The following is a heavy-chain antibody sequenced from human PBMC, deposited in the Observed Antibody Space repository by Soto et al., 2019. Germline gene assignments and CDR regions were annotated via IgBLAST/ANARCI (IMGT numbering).Heavy chain of an antibody. J-gene: IGHJ4*02. D-gene: IGHD3-22*01. CDR2: INHSGGP. Sequence: SETLSRTCAVYGRTFRAYFWSWIRLPAGKGLEWAGKINHSGGPSYNPYLQSRVTISVDTAMSQSSLKLTSVTAADRAVYYGARGRVDTVDRSGFYEYCGRGTPVNVS. V-gene: IGHV4-34*01. CDR3: ARGRVDTVDRSGFYEY. CDR1: GRTFRAYF.